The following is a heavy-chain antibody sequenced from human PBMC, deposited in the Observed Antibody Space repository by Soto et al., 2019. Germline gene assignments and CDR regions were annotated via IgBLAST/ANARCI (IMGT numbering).Heavy chain of an antibody. CDR1: GYTFSSYH. CDR3: ARDLPPVDY. CDR2: ISAYNGNT. Sequence: QIQLVQSGAEVKKPGASVKVSCKASGYTFSSYHITWVRQAPGQGLEWMGWISAYNGNTNYAQNLEGRVTMTTDPSTSTAYMELRSLRSDDTAVYYCARDLPPVDYWGQGTLVTVSS. V-gene: IGHV1-18*01. J-gene: IGHJ4*02.